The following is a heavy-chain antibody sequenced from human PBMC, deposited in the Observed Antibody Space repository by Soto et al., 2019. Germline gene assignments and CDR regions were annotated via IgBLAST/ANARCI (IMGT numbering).Heavy chain of an antibody. CDR3: ARGNTDYYGMDV. CDR1: GFTVSSHY. D-gene: IGHD2-8*02. V-gene: IGHV3-53*02. Sequence: EVQLVETGGGLIQPGGSLRLSCAASGFTVSSHYMSWVRQAPGKGLEWVSVIYSGGSTYYADSVKGRFTISRDNSKNTLYLQMNSLRAEDTAVYYCARGNTDYYGMDVWGQGTTVTVSS. CDR2: IYSGGST. J-gene: IGHJ6*02.